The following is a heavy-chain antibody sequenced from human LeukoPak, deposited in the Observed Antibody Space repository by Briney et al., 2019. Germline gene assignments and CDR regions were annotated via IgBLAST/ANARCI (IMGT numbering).Heavy chain of an antibody. V-gene: IGHV3-30-3*01. CDR2: ISYDGSNK. J-gene: IGHJ4*02. Sequence: GSLRLFCGASGFNFSSYAMHWVRQAPGQGLGWVAVISYDGSNKYYADSVKGRFTISRDNSKNTLYLQMNSLRAEDTAVYYCARDNYYDSSGYRYFDYWGQGTLVTVSS. CDR3: ARDNYYDSSGYRYFDY. D-gene: IGHD3-22*01. CDR1: GFNFSSYA.